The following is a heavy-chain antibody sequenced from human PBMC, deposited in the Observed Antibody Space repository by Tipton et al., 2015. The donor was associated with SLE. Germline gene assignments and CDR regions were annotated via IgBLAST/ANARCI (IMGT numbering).Heavy chain of an antibody. Sequence: SLRLSCAASGFTFDDYGMSWVRQAPGKGLEWVSGINWNGGSTGYADSVKGRFTISRDNAKNSLYLQMNSLRAEDTALYYCARDPHGVTPGYFDYWGQGTLVTVSS. J-gene: IGHJ4*02. CDR3: ARDPHGVTPGYFDY. V-gene: IGHV3-20*04. D-gene: IGHD2-21*02. CDR1: GFTFDDYG. CDR2: INWNGGST.